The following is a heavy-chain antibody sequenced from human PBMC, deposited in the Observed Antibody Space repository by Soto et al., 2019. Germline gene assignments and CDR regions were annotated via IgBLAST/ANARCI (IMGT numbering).Heavy chain of an antibody. CDR3: ARGPYSSGYYSSASDYYYYYGMDV. CDR1: GYSFTIYW. V-gene: IGHV5-51*01. J-gene: IGHJ6*02. CDR2: IYPGDSDT. Sequence: GESLKISCKGSGYSFTIYWIGWVRQMPGKGLEWMGIIYPGDSDTRYSPSFQGQVTISADKSISTAYLQWSSLKASDTAMYYCARGPYSSGYYSSASDYYYYYGMDVWGQGTTVTVSS. D-gene: IGHD3-22*01.